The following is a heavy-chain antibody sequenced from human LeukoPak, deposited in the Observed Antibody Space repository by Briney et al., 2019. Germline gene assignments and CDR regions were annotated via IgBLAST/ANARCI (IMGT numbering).Heavy chain of an antibody. J-gene: IGHJ4*02. CDR3: ARSDVWGELHLDY. CDR2: ISAYNGKT. Sequence: GASVKVSCKASGYTFNSYGISWVRQAPGQGLEWMAWISAYNGKTDYAQKFQGRGTMTTDRSTSTAYMGLRSLTSDDTAVYYCARSDVWGELHLDYWGQGTLVTVSS. D-gene: IGHD3-16*01. CDR1: GYTFNSYG. V-gene: IGHV1-18*01.